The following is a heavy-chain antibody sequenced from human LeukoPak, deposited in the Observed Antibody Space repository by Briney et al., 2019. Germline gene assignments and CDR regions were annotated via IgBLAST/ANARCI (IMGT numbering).Heavy chain of an antibody. CDR1: GYTFTDYW. CDR3: ARDLGTRFANSFDI. Sequence: ASVKVSCKASGYTFTDYWIQWVRQAPGQGLEWMGWIDPKTGDTHYAQMFQGRVTVTRDTSISTAYMELSRLRSDDTAVFYWARDLGTRFANSFDIWGHGTTVTVSS. V-gene: IGHV1-2*02. D-gene: IGHD3-3*01. CDR2: IDPKTGDT. J-gene: IGHJ3*02.